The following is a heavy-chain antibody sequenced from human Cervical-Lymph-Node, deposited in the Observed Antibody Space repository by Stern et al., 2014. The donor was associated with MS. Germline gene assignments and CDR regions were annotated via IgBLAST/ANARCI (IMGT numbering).Heavy chain of an antibody. Sequence: QLVESGGGLVQPGRSLRLSCAASGFTFDDYAMHWVPHAPGKGLERVSGLSWNSGSIGYADSVKGRFTISRDNAKNSLYLQMNSLRAEDTALYYCAKGSIFGVARDYYYGMDVWGQGTTVTVSS. CDR1: GFTFDDYA. D-gene: IGHD3-3*01. J-gene: IGHJ6*02. CDR2: LSWNSGSI. V-gene: IGHV3-9*01. CDR3: AKGSIFGVARDYYYGMDV.